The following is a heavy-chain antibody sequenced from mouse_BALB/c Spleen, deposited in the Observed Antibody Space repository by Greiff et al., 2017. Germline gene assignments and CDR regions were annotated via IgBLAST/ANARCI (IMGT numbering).Heavy chain of an antibody. Sequence: EVKLVESGGGLVKPGGSLKLSCAASGFTFSSYAMSWVRQTPEKRLEWVATISSGGSYTYYPDSVKGRFTISRDNAKNTLYLQMSSLRSEDTAMYYCARQAGYDEGAWFAYWGQGTLVTVSA. CDR2: ISSGGSYT. J-gene: IGHJ3*01. CDR3: ARQAGYDEGAWFAY. CDR1: GFTFSSYA. D-gene: IGHD2-2*01. V-gene: IGHV5-9-3*01.